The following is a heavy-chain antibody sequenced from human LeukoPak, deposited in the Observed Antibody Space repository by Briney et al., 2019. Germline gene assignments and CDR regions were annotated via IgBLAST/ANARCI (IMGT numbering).Heavy chain of an antibody. CDR2: IKEDGSDK. Sequence: PGGSLRLSCEASGFSFSYYWMAWVRQAPGKGLEWVANIKEDGSDKRDMASVKGRFTISRDNARNSLYLQMNSLRAEDTAVYYCAREQGRTSDYYGMDVWGPGTTVTVSS. D-gene: IGHD1-14*01. V-gene: IGHV3-7*01. CDR3: AREQGRTSDYYGMDV. CDR1: GFSFSYYW. J-gene: IGHJ6*02.